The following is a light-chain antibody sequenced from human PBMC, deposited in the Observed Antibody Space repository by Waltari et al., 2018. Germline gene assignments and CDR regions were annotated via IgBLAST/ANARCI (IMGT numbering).Light chain of an antibody. V-gene: IGKV4-1*01. CDR1: QSLFSTSNSKTY. CDR2: WAS. Sequence: DIVMTQSPDFLAVSLGERATINCKSSQSLFSTSNSKTYLSWYQQKPGTPPKLLIYWASTRGSGVPDRFSGSGSGTDFTLTISSLQAEDVAVYYCHHYYIPPLTFGQGTRLEIK. J-gene: IGKJ5*01. CDR3: HHYYIPPLT.